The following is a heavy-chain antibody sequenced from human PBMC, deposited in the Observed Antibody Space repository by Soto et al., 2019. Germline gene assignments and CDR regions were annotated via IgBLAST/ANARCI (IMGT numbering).Heavy chain of an antibody. CDR1: GFTFSSYA. D-gene: IGHD2-21*02. CDR2: ISGSGGST. V-gene: IGHV3-23*01. J-gene: IGHJ1*01. Sequence: GSLRLSCAASGFTFSSYAMSWVRQAPGKGLEWVSAISGSGGSTYYADSVKGRFTISRDNSKNTLYLQMNSLRAEDTAVYYCAKRPEHLVLVTAKAVYFQHWGQGTLVTVYS. CDR3: AKRPEHLVLVTAKAVYFQH.